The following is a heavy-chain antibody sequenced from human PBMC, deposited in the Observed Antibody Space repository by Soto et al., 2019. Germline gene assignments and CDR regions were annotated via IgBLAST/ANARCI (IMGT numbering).Heavy chain of an antibody. D-gene: IGHD3-16*01. Sequence: EVQLVESGGGLVQPGGSLRLSCAASGFTFSTYWMSWVRQAPGQALQWVANIKQDGTETHYVESVKGRFTISRDNAKNSVFLQMNGLGVEDTAVYYCAREANLGCWGQGTLVTVSS. V-gene: IGHV3-7*01. CDR1: GFTFSTYW. CDR2: IKQDGTET. CDR3: AREANLGC. J-gene: IGHJ4*02.